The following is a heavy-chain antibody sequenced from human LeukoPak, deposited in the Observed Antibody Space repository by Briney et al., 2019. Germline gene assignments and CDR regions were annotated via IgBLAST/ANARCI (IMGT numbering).Heavy chain of an antibody. D-gene: IGHD3-22*01. V-gene: IGHV4-31*03. Sequence: PSETLSLTCTVSGGSISSGGYYWSWIRQHPGKGLEWIGYIYYSGSTYYNPSRKSRVTISVDTSKNQFSLKLSSVTAADTAVYYCARNYYDSSGYYLEFAFDIWGQGTMVTVSS. J-gene: IGHJ3*02. CDR3: ARNYYDSSGYYLEFAFDI. CDR1: GGSISSGGYY. CDR2: IYYSGST.